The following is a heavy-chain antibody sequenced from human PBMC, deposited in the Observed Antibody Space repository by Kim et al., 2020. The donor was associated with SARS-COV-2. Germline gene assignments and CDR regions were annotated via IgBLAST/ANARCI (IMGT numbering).Heavy chain of an antibody. V-gene: IGHV4-34*01. CDR1: GGSFSGYY. Sequence: SETLSLTCAVYGGSFSGYYWSWIRQPPGKGLEWIGEINHSGSTNYNPSLRSRVTISVDTSKNQFSLKLSAVTAAGTAVYYCARWYSCSCGGFDYWGQRTLVKVSS. J-gene: IGHJ4*02. D-gene: IGHD6-6*01. CDR3: ARWYSCSCGGFDY. CDR2: INHSGST.